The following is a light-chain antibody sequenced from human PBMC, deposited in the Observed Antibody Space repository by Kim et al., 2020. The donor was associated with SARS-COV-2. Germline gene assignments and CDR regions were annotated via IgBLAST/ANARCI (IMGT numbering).Light chain of an antibody. CDR1: ILSSYS. CDR2: GKN. J-gene: IGLJ1*01. CDR3: NSRDSSGKGV. Sequence: VAWGQTVRITCQGDILSSYSASWYQQKPGHAPVLVIYGKNNRPSGIPDRFSGSSSGNTASLTITGAQAEDEADYYCNSRDSSGKGVFGTGTKVTVL. V-gene: IGLV3-19*01.